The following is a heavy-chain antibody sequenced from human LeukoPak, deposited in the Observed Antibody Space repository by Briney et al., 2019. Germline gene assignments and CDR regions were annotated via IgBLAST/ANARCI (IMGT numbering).Heavy chain of an antibody. CDR3: ARDFGYTIFGGPEGY. Sequence: WASVKVSCKASGYTFTSYGISWVRQAPGQGLEWMGWISAYNGNTNYAQKLQGRVTMTTDTSTSTAYMGLRSLRSDDTAVYYCARDFGYTIFGGPEGYWGQGTLVTVSS. D-gene: IGHD3-3*01. J-gene: IGHJ4*02. CDR1: GYTFTSYG. CDR2: ISAYNGNT. V-gene: IGHV1-18*01.